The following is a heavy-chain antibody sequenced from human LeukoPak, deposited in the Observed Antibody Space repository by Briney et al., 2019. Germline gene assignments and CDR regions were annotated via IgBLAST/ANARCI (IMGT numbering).Heavy chain of an antibody. CDR1: GDSVSSNSVT. CDR3: ARRLTQYDCFDP. V-gene: IGHV6-1*01. Sequence: SQTLSLTCATSGDSVSSNSVTWNWIRQSPSRGLEWQGRTYYRSTWYNDYAVSVRGRITVNPDTSKNQFSLHLNSVTPEDTAVYYCARRLTQYDCFDPWGQGILVTVSS. D-gene: IGHD2-2*01. J-gene: IGHJ5*02. CDR2: TYYRSTWYN.